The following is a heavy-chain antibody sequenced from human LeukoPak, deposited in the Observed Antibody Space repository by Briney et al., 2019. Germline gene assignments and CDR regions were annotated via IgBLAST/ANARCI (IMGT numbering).Heavy chain of an antibody. J-gene: IGHJ1*01. V-gene: IGHV1-18*01. D-gene: IGHD4-17*01. CDR1: GYTFTKYG. Sequence: ASVKVSCKASGYTFTKYGISWVRQAPGQGLEWMGWISAYNGNTNYAQRLQGRVTMTTDTSTSTAYMELRSLRSDDTAVYYCARRRYMTTVTKVYFQHWGQGTLVTVSS. CDR2: ISAYNGNT. CDR3: ARRRYMTTVTKVYFQH.